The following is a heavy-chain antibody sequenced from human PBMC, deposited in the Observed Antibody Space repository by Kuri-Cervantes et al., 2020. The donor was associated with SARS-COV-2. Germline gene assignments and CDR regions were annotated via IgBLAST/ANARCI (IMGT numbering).Heavy chain of an antibody. CDR1: GGTFSSYA. Sequence: SVKVSCKASGGTFSSYAISWVRQAPGQGLEWMGGIIPIFGTANYAQKFQSRVTITTDESTSTAYMELSSLRSEDTAVYYCARLEYQLLLSHSYYYMDVWGKGTTVTVSS. CDR3: ARLEYQLLLSHSYYYMDV. D-gene: IGHD2-2*01. J-gene: IGHJ6*03. V-gene: IGHV1-69*05. CDR2: IIPIFGTA.